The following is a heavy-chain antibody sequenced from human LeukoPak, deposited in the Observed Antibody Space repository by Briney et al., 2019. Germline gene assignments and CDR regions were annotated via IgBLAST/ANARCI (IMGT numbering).Heavy chain of an antibody. CDR2: INPNSGGT. J-gene: IGHJ4*02. V-gene: IGHV1-2*02. CDR1: GYTFTGYY. D-gene: IGHD1-26*01. CDR3: ARAPIVGATPFDS. Sequence: ASVKVSCKASGYTFTGYYMHWVRQAPGQGLEWMGWINPNSGGTNYAQKFQGRVTMTRDTSISTAYMELSRLRSDDPAVYYCARAPIVGATPFDSWGQGTLVTVSS.